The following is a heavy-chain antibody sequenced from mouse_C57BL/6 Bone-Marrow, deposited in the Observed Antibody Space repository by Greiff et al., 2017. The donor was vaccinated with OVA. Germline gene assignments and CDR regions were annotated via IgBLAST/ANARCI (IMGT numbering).Heavy chain of an antibody. D-gene: IGHD1-1*01. J-gene: IGHJ2*01. CDR3: ARGPYYYGSSSDY. V-gene: IGHV1-64*01. CDR2: IHPNSGST. CDR1: GYTFPSYW. Sequence: VQLQQPGAELVKPGASVKLSCKASGYTFPSYWMHWVKQRPGQGLEWIGMIHPNSGSTNYNEKFKSKATLTVDKSSRTAYMQLSSLTSEDSAVYYGARGPYYYGSSSDYWGQGTTLTVSS.